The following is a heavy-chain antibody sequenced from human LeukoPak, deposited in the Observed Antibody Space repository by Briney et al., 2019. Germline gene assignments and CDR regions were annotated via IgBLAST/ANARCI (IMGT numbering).Heavy chain of an antibody. CDR3: ARDQLRSDPEYYYYGMDV. D-gene: IGHD1-1*01. Sequence: ASVKVSCKASGYTFTSYYMHWVRQAPGQGLEWMGIINPSGGSTSYAQKFQGRVTITRDTSTSTVYMELSSLRSEDTAVYYCARDQLRSDPEYYYYGMDVWGQGTTVTVSS. J-gene: IGHJ6*02. V-gene: IGHV1-46*01. CDR1: GYTFTSYY. CDR2: INPSGGST.